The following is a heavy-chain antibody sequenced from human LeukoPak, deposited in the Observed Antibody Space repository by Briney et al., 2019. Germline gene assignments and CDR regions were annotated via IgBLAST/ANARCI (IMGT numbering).Heavy chain of an antibody. CDR3: AETVVDGSGSYDV. CDR2: INHSGST. J-gene: IGHJ4*02. Sequence: SETLSLTCAVYGGSFSGYYWSWIRQPPGKGLEWIGEINHSGSTNYNPSLKSRVTISVDTSKNQFSLKLSSVTAADTAVYYCAETVVDGSGSYDVWGRGTLVTVSS. D-gene: IGHD3-10*01. V-gene: IGHV4-34*01. CDR1: GGSFSGYY.